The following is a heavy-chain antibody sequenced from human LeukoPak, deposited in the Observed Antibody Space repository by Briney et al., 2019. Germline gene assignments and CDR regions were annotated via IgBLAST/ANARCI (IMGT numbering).Heavy chain of an antibody. CDR1: GGSVSRGDSY. J-gene: IGHJ4*02. D-gene: IGHD4-17*01. V-gene: IGHV4-61*02. CDR2: IYTSGST. CDR3: ARGLRGRDYFDY. Sequence: TLSLTCADPGGSVSRGDSYWSWIRQPAGKGLEWITRIYTSGSTNYNPSLKSRVTISIDTSKNQFSLKLTSVTAADTALYYCARGLRGRDYFDYWGQGILVTVSS.